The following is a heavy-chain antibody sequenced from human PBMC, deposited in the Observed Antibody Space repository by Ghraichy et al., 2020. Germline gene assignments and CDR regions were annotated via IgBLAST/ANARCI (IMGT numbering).Heavy chain of an antibody. CDR2: VTDDGTTA. CDR1: GFTFSSYS. V-gene: IGHV3-23*01. J-gene: IGHJ4*02. D-gene: IGHD3-9*01. Sequence: GGSLRLSCAASGFTFSSYSMNWVRLAPGKGLEWVSGVTDDGTTAYYAGSVRGRFTISRDNSMHSVFLQMSSLRADDTAIYYCAKAFEGTLHFFDYWGQGTPVTVSS. CDR3: AKAFEGTLHFFDY.